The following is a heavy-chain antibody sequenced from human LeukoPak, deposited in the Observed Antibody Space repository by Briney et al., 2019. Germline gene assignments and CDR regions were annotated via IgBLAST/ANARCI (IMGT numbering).Heavy chain of an antibody. Sequence: PSQTLSLTCTVSGGSISSGSYYWSWIRQPAGKGLEWIGRIYTSGSTNHNPSLKSRVTISVDTSKNQFSLKLSSVTAADTAVYYCARQQLWLLGFDYWGQGTLVTVSS. CDR1: GGSISSGSYY. D-gene: IGHD5-18*01. CDR3: ARQQLWLLGFDY. V-gene: IGHV4-61*02. J-gene: IGHJ4*02. CDR2: IYTSGST.